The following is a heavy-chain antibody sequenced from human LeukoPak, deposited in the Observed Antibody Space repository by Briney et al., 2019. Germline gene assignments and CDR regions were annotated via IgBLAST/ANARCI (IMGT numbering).Heavy chain of an antibody. J-gene: IGHJ6*03. CDR3: ARGAGYDFWSGYGYYMDV. V-gene: IGHV4-34*01. D-gene: IGHD3-3*01. CDR2: INHSGST. CDR1: GGSFSGYY. Sequence: SETLSLTCAVYGGSFSGYYWSWIRQPPGKGLEWIGEINHSGSTNYNPSLKSRVTVSVDTSKNQFSLKLSSVTAADTAVYYCARGAGYDFWSGYGYYMDVWGKGTTVTVSS.